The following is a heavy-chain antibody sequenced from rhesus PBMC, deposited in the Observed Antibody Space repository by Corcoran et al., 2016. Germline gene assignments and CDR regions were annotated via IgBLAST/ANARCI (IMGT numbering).Heavy chain of an antibody. CDR2: IHGHSPTT. CDR3: ARATDWNVFDF. J-gene: IGHJ4*01. CDR1: GGSITDTFY. V-gene: IGHV4S9*01. Sequence: VQLQESGPGLVKHSETLSLSCDVSGGSITDTFYWNWIRTPPGKGLEWIGNIHGHSPTTYYNPSLKSRVTISKDTSKNQFFLKLTSVTAADTAVYFCARATDWNVFDFWGQGVLVTVS. D-gene: IGHD1-7*02.